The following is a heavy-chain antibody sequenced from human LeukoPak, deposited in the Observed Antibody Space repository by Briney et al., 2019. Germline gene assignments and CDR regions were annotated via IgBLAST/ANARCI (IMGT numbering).Heavy chain of an antibody. CDR1: GFTFSSYW. CDR3: ARDRYFQY. J-gene: IGHJ1*01. D-gene: IGHD1-14*01. V-gene: IGHV3-7*01. Sequence: GGSLRLSCAASGFTFSSYWMSWVRQAPGKGLEWVANIKHDGSEKHYVDSVKGRFTISRDNAKNSLHLQMNSLRAEGTAVYYCARDRYFQYWGQGTLVTVSS. CDR2: IKHDGSEK.